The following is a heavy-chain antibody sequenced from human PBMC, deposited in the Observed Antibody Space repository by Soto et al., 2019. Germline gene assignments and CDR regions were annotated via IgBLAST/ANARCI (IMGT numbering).Heavy chain of an antibody. CDR1: GFTFSSYA. D-gene: IGHD4-17*01. V-gene: IGHV3-23*01. CDR3: AEGPELTTVTTGFDY. Sequence: EVQLLESGGGLVQPGGSLRLSCAASGFTFSSYAMSWVRQAPGKGLEWVSAISGSGGSTYYADSVKGQFTISRDNSKNTLYLQMNSLRAEDTAVYYCAEGPELTTVTTGFDYWGQGTLVTVSS. CDR2: ISGSGGST. J-gene: IGHJ4*02.